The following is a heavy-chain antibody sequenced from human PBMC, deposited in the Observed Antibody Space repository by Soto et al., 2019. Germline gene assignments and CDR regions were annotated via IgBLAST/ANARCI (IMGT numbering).Heavy chain of an antibody. CDR3: ARGRGMLVIRNWFAP. V-gene: IGHV1-3*01. CDR2: INAGNGNT. D-gene: IGHD6-13*01. CDR1: RYTFTSYA. Sequence: ASVKVSCKASRYTFTSYAMHWVRQAPGQRLEWMGWINAGNGNTKYSQKFQGRVTITRDTSASTAYMELSSLRSEDTAVYYCARGRGMLVIRNWFAPWGQGTLVTVSS. J-gene: IGHJ5*02.